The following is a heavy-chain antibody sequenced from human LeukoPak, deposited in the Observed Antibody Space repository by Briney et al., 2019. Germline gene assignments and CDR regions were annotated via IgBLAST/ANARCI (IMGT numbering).Heavy chain of an antibody. V-gene: IGHV4-59*01. D-gene: IGHD3-9*01. Sequence: DPSETLSLTCTVSGGSISSYYWSWIRQPPGKGLEWIGYIYYSGSTNYSPSLKSRVTISVDTSKNQFSLKLSSVTAADTAVYYCARGIFGGLTGYYTFDYWGQGTLVTVSS. CDR1: GGSISSYY. CDR2: IYYSGST. J-gene: IGHJ4*02. CDR3: ARGIFGGLTGYYTFDY.